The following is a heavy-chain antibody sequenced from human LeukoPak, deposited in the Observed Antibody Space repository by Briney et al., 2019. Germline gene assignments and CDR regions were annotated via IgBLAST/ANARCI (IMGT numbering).Heavy chain of an antibody. CDR1: GYTFTNYD. CDR2: MNPNSGDT. J-gene: IGHJ4*02. D-gene: IGHD2-21*01. Sequence: ASVKVSCKASGYTFTNYDINWVRRATGQGLEWMGWMNPNSGDTGYAQKFQGRVTMTRSTSIRTAYMDLSSLIFEDTAVYYCTRSVRNGHIDYWGQGTLVTVSS. V-gene: IGHV1-8*01. CDR3: TRSVRNGHIDY.